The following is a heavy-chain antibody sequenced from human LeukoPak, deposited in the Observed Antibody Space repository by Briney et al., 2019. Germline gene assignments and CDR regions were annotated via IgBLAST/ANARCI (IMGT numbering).Heavy chain of an antibody. CDR3: ARDSGDSSGYYNYYYYGMDV. V-gene: IGHV3-21*01. J-gene: IGHJ6*02. D-gene: IGHD3-22*01. Sequence: PGGSLRLSCAASGFTFSSYSMNWVRQAPGRGLEWVSSISSSSSYIYYADSVKGRFTISRDNAKNSLYLQMNSLRAEDTAVYYCARDSGDSSGYYNYYYYGMDVWGQGTTVTVSS. CDR1: GFTFSSYS. CDR2: ISSSSSYI.